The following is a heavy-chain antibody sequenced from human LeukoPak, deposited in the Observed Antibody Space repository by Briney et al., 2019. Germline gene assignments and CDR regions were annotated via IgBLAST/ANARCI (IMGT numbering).Heavy chain of an antibody. J-gene: IGHJ4*02. CDR2: ISGSGADT. D-gene: IGHD1-26*01. CDR1: GFTFSSYA. Sequence: PGGSLRLSCTDSGFTFSSYAMRWVRQAPGKGLEWVSAISGSGADTNYADSVKGRFTISRDNSKNTLYLQMNSLRAEDTAVYYCAARALSGSYDPYWGQGTLVTVSS. V-gene: IGHV3-23*01. CDR3: AARALSGSYDPY.